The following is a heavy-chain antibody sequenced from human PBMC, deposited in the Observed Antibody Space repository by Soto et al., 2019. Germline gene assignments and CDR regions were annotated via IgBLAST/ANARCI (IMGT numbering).Heavy chain of an antibody. CDR1: VGSISSGGYY. CDR2: IYYSGGT. V-gene: IGHV4-31*03. J-gene: IGHJ5*02. D-gene: IGHD4-17*01. CDR3: ASSAADNYGDYVGWFDP. Sequence: SETLSLTCTVSVGSISSGGYYWSWIRQHPGKGLEWIGYIYYSGGTYYNPSLKSRVTISVDTSKNQFSLKLSSVTAADTAVYYCASSAADNYGDYVGWFDPWGQGTLVTVSS.